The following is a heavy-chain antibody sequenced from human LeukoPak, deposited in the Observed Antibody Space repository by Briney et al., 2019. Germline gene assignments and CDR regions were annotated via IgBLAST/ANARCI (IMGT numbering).Heavy chain of an antibody. Sequence: GGSLRLSCAASGFTFSSSWMHWVRQAPEKGLVWVSRINSDGSSTSYADSVKGRFTISRDNAKNTLFLQMNSLRAEDTAVYYCAKKSPDSSGNPAYDWGQGTLVTVSS. CDR3: AKKSPDSSGNPAYD. J-gene: IGHJ4*02. V-gene: IGHV3-74*01. CDR2: INSDGSST. D-gene: IGHD4-23*01. CDR1: GFTFSSSW.